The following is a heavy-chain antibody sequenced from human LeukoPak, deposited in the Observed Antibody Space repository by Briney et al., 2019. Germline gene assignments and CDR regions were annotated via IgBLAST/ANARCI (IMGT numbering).Heavy chain of an antibody. Sequence: ASVKVSCKASGYTFTSYYMHWVRQAPGQGLEWMGIINPSGGSTSYAQKFQGRVTMTRDTSTSTVYMELSSLRSEDTAVYYCATGPRLARYYYGMDVWGQGTTVTVSS. CDR1: GYTFTSYY. V-gene: IGHV1-46*01. D-gene: IGHD3-3*02. CDR3: ATGPRLARYYYGMDV. J-gene: IGHJ6*02. CDR2: INPSGGST.